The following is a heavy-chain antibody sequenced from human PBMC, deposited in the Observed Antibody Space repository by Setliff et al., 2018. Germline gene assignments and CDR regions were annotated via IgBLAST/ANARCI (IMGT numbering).Heavy chain of an antibody. CDR3: GRGGGDSGWVGR. J-gene: IGHJ4*02. Sequence: QPGGSLRLSCEGSGFTFSIYWMHWVRQAPGKGLVWVSRMNGDGGRTTYADSVKGRFTISRDNAKNTRYLQMNSLRADDTAVYYCGRGGGDSGWVGRWGQGTLVTVSA. D-gene: IGHD6-19*01. CDR2: MNGDGGRT. V-gene: IGHV3-74*01. CDR1: GFTFSIYW.